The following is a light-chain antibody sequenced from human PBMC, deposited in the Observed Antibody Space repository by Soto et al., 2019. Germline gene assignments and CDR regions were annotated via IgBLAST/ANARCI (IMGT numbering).Light chain of an antibody. Sequence: IVLTQSPVTLSLSTGEGANLSCRASQSVTGTNLAWYQQRAGQAPRLLIYDAVRRATGIPDRFSGSGSGTDFTLTISRLEPEDFAVYYCHQYGSSLGTFGQGTKVEI. CDR3: HQYGSSLGT. J-gene: IGKJ2*01. V-gene: IGKV3-20*01. CDR1: QSVTGTN. CDR2: DAV.